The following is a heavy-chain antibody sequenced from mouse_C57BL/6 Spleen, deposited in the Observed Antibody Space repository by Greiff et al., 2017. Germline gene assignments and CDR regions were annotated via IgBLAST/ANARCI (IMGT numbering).Heavy chain of an antibody. CDR1: GFTFSDYG. CDR3: ARAPFYCGSSYGYFDV. CDR2: ISSGSSTI. J-gene: IGHJ1*03. Sequence: EVKVVESGGGLVKPGGSLKLSCATSGFTFSDYGMHWVRQAPEKGLEWVAYISSGSSTIYYADKVKGRFTISRDNAKNTLFLQMTSLRSEDTAMYYCARAPFYCGSSYGYFDVWGTGTTVTVSS. D-gene: IGHD1-1*01. V-gene: IGHV5-17*01.